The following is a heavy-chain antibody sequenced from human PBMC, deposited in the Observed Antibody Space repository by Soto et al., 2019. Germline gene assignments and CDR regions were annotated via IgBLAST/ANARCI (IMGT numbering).Heavy chain of an antibody. CDR2: INAGNGNT. Sequence: QVQLVQSGAEVKKPGASVKVSCKASGYTFTRHNMHWVRQAPGQRLEWMGWINAGNGNTKYSQKFQGRVTITRDTSANKGYMELSSLISEDTAVYYCARPKDYDDCLDYWGQGTLVTVSS. CDR1: GYTFTRHN. CDR3: ARPKDYDDCLDY. D-gene: IGHD3-22*01. V-gene: IGHV1-3*01. J-gene: IGHJ4*02.